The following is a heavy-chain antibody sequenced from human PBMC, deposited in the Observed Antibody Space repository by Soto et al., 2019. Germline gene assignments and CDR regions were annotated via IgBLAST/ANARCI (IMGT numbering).Heavy chain of an antibody. CDR3: ARDAMTTVASPVRPRAAFDI. J-gene: IGHJ3*02. D-gene: IGHD4-17*01. CDR1: GFTFSSYA. Sequence: EVQLLESGGGLVQPGGSLRRSCAASGFTFSSYAMSWVRPAPGKGLDWDSVISGSGGSTYYADSVKGRFTISRDNSKNTLYLQMNSLGAEHTAVYYCARDAMTTVASPVRPRAAFDIWGQGTMLSVSS. V-gene: IGHV3-23*01. CDR2: ISGSGGST.